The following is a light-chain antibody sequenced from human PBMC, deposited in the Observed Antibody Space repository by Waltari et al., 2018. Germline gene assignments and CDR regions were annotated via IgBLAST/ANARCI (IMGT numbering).Light chain of an antibody. CDR2: DVS. CDR1: SSDIGGYDF. CDR3: SSYTDINIALI. J-gene: IGLJ2*01. Sequence: LTQPASMSGSPGQSITISCTGTSSDIGGYDFISWYQQHPGKSPRLIIFDVSLRPSGVSGRFSGSKSGNTASLSISGLQADDEADYFCSSYTDINIALIFGGGTKVTVL. V-gene: IGLV2-14*01.